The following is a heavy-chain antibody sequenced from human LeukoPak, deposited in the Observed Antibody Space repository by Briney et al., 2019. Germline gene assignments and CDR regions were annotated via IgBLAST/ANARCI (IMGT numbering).Heavy chain of an antibody. CDR3: ARSQNYYGSGDY. CDR1: GGSICSYY. D-gene: IGHD3-10*01. J-gene: IGHJ4*02. CDR2: IYYTGKT. V-gene: IGHV4-59*01. Sequence: KASETLSLTCTVSGGSICSYYWSWLRQPPGKALEWIGYIYYTGKTYYNPSLEGRVTILVDTSRNHFSVKLSSVTAADTAVYYCARSQNYYGSGDYWSQGTLVTVSS.